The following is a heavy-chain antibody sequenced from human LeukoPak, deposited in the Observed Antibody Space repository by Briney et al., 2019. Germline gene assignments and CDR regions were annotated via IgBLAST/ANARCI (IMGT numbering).Heavy chain of an antibody. CDR2: MYYSGST. Sequence: SETLSLTCTVSGGSISSSSYYWGWIRQPPGKGLEWIGSMYYSGSTYYNPSLKSRVTILADPSENQFSLKLSSVTAADTAIYYCASTGYYYYYMDVWGKGTTVTVSS. D-gene: IGHD3-9*01. CDR3: ASTGYYYYYMDV. V-gene: IGHV4-39*07. J-gene: IGHJ6*03. CDR1: GGSISSSSYY.